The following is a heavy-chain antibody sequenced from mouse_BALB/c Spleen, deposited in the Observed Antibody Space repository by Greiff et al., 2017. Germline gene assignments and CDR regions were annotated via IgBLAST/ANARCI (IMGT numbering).Heavy chain of an antibody. V-gene: IGHV1-80*01. CDR2: IYPGDGDT. CDR1: GYAFSSYW. CDR3: ERGTTVAGFDY. J-gene: IGHJ2*01. Sequence: QVQLQQSGAELVRPGSSVKISCKASGYAFSSYWMNWVKQRPGQGLEWIGQIYPGDGDTNYNGNFKGKATLTADKSSSTAYMQLSSLTSEDSAVYYCERGTTVAGFDYWGQGTTLTVSS. D-gene: IGHD1-1*01.